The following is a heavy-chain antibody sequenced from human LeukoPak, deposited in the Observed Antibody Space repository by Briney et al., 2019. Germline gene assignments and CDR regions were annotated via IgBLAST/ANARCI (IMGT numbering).Heavy chain of an antibody. CDR1: GGSISSYY. J-gene: IGHJ5*02. D-gene: IGHD6-19*01. Sequence: SETLSLTCTVSGGSISSYYWSWIRQPPGEGLEWIGYIYYSGSTYYNPSLKSRVTISVDTSKNQFSLKLSSVTAADTAVYYCAGLGVIAVAGGGWFDPWGQGTLVTVSS. V-gene: IGHV4-59*01. CDR2: IYYSGST. CDR3: AGLGVIAVAGGGWFDP.